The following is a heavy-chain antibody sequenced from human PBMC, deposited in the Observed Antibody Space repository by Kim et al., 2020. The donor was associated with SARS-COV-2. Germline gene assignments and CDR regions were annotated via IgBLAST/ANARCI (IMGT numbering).Heavy chain of an antibody. CDR1: GGSISSSSYY. Sequence: SETLSLTCTVSGGSISSSSYYWGWIRQPPGKGLEWIGSIYYSGSTYYNPSLKSRVTISVDTSKNQFSLKLSSVTAADTAVYYCARQSTMIVVVTYNWFDPWGQGTLVTVSS. V-gene: IGHV4-39*01. D-gene: IGHD3-22*01. J-gene: IGHJ5*02. CDR2: IYYSGST. CDR3: ARQSTMIVVVTYNWFDP.